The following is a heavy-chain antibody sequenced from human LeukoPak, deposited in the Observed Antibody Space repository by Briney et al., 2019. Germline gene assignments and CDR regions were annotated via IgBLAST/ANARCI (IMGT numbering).Heavy chain of an antibody. CDR3: ARSPPPYYYDSSGYLDY. CDR1: GFTFSSYG. J-gene: IGHJ4*02. Sequence: GGSLRLSCAASGFTFSSYGMHWVRQAPGKGLEWVAFIRYDGSNKYYADSVKGRFTVSRDNSKNTLYLQMNSLRAEDTAVYYYARSPPPYYYDSSGYLDYWGQGTLVTVSS. CDR2: IRYDGSNK. V-gene: IGHV3-30*02. D-gene: IGHD3-22*01.